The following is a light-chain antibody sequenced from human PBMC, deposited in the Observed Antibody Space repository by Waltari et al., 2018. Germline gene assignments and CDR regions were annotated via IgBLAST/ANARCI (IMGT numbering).Light chain of an antibody. CDR2: AAS. CDR3: QQYYTFPFT. J-gene: IGKJ3*01. V-gene: IGKV1-8*01. Sequence: AIRMTQSPPSFSASTGDRVTITCRANQGISSYLAWFQQKPGKAPKLLIYAASTLQTEVPSRFSGSGSGTDFTLTISCLQSEDLATYYCQQYYTFPFTFGPGTKVDVK. CDR1: QGISSY.